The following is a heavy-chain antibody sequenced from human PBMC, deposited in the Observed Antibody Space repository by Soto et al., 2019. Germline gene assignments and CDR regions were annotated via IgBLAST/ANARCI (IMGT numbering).Heavy chain of an antibody. J-gene: IGHJ6*02. Sequence: GGSLRLSCAASGFTFSNAWMNWVRQAPGKGLEWVGRIKSKTDGGTTDYAAPVKGRFTISRDDSKNTLYLQMNSLKTEDTAVYYCTTGNYYGSGSYYGTDYYGMDVWGQGTTVTVSS. V-gene: IGHV3-15*07. CDR1: GFTFSNAW. D-gene: IGHD3-10*01. CDR3: TTGNYYGSGSYYGTDYYGMDV. CDR2: IKSKTDGGTT.